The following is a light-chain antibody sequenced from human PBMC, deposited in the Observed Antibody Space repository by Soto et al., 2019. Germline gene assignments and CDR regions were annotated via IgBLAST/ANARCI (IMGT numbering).Light chain of an antibody. Sequence: QSALTQPASVSGSPGQSITISCTGTSGDIGSYNRVSWYQQHPGKDPKLIIYEVTDRPSGVSNRFSGSKSGNTASLTISGLQAEDEAEYYCRSYTNINTRACVFGTGTKLTVL. CDR2: EVT. CDR1: SGDIGSYNR. CDR3: RSYTNINTRACV. V-gene: IGLV2-14*01. J-gene: IGLJ1*01.